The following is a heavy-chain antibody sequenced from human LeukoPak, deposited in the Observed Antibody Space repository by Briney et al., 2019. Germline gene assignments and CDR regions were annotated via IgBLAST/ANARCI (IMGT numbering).Heavy chain of an antibody. CDR1: GGTFSSYA. J-gene: IGHJ4*02. D-gene: IGHD3-22*01. V-gene: IGHV1-69*04. CDR2: IIPILGIA. Sequence: SVKVSCKASGGTFSSYAISWVRQAPGQGLEWMGRIIPILGIANYAQKFQGRVTITADKSTSTAYMELSSLRSEDTAVYYCARDHFSGYDKELFDYWGQGTLVTVSS. CDR3: ARDHFSGYDKELFDY.